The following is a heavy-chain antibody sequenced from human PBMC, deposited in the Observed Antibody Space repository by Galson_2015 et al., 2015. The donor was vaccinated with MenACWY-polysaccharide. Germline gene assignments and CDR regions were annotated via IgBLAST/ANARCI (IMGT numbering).Heavy chain of an antibody. Sequence: LEWMGVIYPGDSDTRYSPSFQGQVTISADKSISTAYLQWSSLKASDTAIYYCARQATMDVWGQGTTVIVSS. J-gene: IGHJ6*02. CDR3: ARQATMDV. V-gene: IGHV5-51*01. CDR2: IYPGDSDT.